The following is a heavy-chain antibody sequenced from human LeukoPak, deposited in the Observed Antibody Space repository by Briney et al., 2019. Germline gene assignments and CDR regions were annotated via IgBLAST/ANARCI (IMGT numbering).Heavy chain of an antibody. Sequence: ASAKVSCKASGGTFSSYAISWVRQAPGQGLEWMGRIIPILGIANYAQKFQGRVTITADKSTSTAYMELSSLRSEDTAVYYCATRDSSGYSDYWGQGTLVTVSS. CDR2: IIPILGIA. J-gene: IGHJ4*02. V-gene: IGHV1-69*04. CDR1: GGTFSSYA. D-gene: IGHD3-22*01. CDR3: ATRDSSGYSDY.